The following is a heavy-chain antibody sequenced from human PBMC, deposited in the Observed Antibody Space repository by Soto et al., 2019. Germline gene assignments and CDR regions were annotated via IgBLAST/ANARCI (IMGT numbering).Heavy chain of an antibody. CDR1: GYTFSTYW. CDR3: ARKFAPEFFDS. J-gene: IGHJ4*02. D-gene: IGHD3-10*01. V-gene: IGHV5-51*03. CDR2: IYPGDSDT. Sequence: GESLKVSCKGSGYTFSTYWIAWVRQMPGKGLEWMGIIYPGDSDTKYSPAFQGQVTISADKSINTAYLQWTSLEASDTAMYYCARKFAPEFFDSWGQGTLVTVSS.